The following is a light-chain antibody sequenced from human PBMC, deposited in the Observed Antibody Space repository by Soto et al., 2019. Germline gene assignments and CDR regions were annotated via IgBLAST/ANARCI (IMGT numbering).Light chain of an antibody. Sequence: EIVLTQSPATLSLSPGERATLSCRASQSVSSYLAWYQQKPGQAPRLLIYDASNRATGIPARFSGSGSGTDITLTIRSLEPEDFAVYYCQQRSNWPPTFGGGTKVEIK. CDR1: QSVSSY. CDR3: QQRSNWPPT. CDR2: DAS. J-gene: IGKJ4*01. V-gene: IGKV3-11*01.